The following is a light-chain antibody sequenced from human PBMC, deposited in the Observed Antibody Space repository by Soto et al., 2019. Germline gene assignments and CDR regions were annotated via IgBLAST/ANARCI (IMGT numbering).Light chain of an antibody. CDR3: LQDNNYPWT. CDR1: QGIGNA. J-gene: IGKJ1*01. Sequence: AIQMTQSPSSLSASVGDRVTISCRARQGIGNALGWYQQNPGKPPKVLIYGASNLQSGVPPKFSGSGSGTDFTLAISRQQPEDSATYDCLQDNNYPWTVGHGTHVEIK. V-gene: IGKV1-6*01. CDR2: GAS.